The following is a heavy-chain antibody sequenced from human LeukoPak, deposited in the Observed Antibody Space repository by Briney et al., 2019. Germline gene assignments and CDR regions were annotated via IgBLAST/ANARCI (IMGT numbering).Heavy chain of an antibody. V-gene: IGHV3-30-3*01. Sequence: PGRSLRLSCAASGFIFSNYAMHWVRQAPGKGLEWVAVISYDGSNKNYADSVKGRFTISRDNSKNTLYLQMNSLRAEDTAVYYCARVGDYYDSTGYFDYWGQGTLVTVSS. CDR3: ARVGDYYDSTGYFDY. CDR1: GFIFSNYA. CDR2: ISYDGSNK. J-gene: IGHJ4*02. D-gene: IGHD3-22*01.